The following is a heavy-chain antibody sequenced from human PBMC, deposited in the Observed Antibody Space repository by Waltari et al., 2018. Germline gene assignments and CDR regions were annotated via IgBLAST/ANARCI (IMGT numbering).Heavy chain of an antibody. CDR2: IRTKANNYAT. D-gene: IGHD4-17*01. CDR1: GFTFSASS. Sequence: EVQLLESGGDLVQPGGSLELSCAASGFTFSASSVHWVRQASGKGLEWVGRIRTKANNYATAYAASIKGRFTISRDDSTNTAYLQMHNLRTEDTAIYYCTRVRMTSVTTAFDWGQGTLVTVSS. V-gene: IGHV3-73*02. CDR3: TRVRMTSVTTAFD. J-gene: IGHJ1*01.